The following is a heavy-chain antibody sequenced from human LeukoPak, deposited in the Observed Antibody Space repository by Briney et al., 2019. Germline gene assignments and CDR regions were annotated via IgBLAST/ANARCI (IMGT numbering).Heavy chain of an antibody. Sequence: PSETLSLTCSVSGASVSSDDYYWSWIRQPPGKALEWIGYIYHSGSTYYNPSLKSRVVILVDVSKNQFSLQMSSVTAADTAVYYCARTIRCSTSCYSNPYYFDYWGQGTLVTVSS. V-gene: IGHV4-30-4*02. CDR2: IYHSGST. CDR3: ARTIRCSTSCYSNPYYFDY. J-gene: IGHJ4*02. D-gene: IGHD2-2*02. CDR1: GASVSSDDYY.